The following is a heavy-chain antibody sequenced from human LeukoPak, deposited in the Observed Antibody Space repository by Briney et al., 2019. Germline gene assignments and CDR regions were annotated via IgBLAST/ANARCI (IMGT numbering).Heavy chain of an antibody. J-gene: IGHJ4*02. Sequence: PSETLSLTCSVSGGSISSSSHYWGWSRQPPEKGLEWIGSIYYSGSTYYNPSLKSRVTISVDTSKNQFSLKLSSVTAADTAVYYCARLEYSSCVTSWGQGTLVTVSS. CDR1: GGSISSSSHY. V-gene: IGHV4-39*01. CDR3: ARLEYSSCVTS. CDR2: IYYSGST. D-gene: IGHD6-6*01.